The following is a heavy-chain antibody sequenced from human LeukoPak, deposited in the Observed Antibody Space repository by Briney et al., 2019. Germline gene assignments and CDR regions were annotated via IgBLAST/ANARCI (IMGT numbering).Heavy chain of an antibody. CDR2: IYTSGHT. V-gene: IGHV4-4*07. CDR1: GESVTNHY. CDR3: TARIVGVPFDY. Sequence: SETLSLTCTVSGESVTNHYWSWIRQPAGKGLEWIGRIYTSGHTKYNPSLESRVTMSVDASRNQISLMLSSVTAADTAVYYCTARIVGVPFDYWGQGTLVTASS. D-gene: IGHD1-26*01. J-gene: IGHJ4*02.